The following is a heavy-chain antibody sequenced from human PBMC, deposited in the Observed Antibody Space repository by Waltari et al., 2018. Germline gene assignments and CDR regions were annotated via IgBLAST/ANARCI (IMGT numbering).Heavy chain of an antibody. CDR2: IYYRGST. CDR3: ARGDVVVPAYFDY. CDR1: GGSVSSGSYY. J-gene: IGHJ4*02. Sequence: QVQLQESGPGLVKPSETLSLTCTVSGGSVSSGSYYWSWIRQPPGKGLEWIGYIYYRGSTNYNPSRKSRVTISVDTSKNQFSLKLSSVTAADTAVYYCARGDVVVPAYFDYWGQGTLVTVSS. D-gene: IGHD2-2*01. V-gene: IGHV4-61*01.